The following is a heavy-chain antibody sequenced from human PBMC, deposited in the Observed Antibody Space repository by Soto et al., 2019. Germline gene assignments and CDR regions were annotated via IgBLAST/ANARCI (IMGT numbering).Heavy chain of an antibody. CDR1: GFTLSDYY. CDR2: ISSGATII. D-gene: IGHD6-19*01. CDR3: ARAVKQWLVGGDYYYYYMDV. J-gene: IGHJ6*03. Sequence: QVQLVESGGGLVKPGGSLRLSCEASGFTLSDYYMTWIRQAPGKGLEWISYISSGATIIYYADSVKGRFTTSRDNAKTSLYQQMNSLRADDTAVYYCARAVKQWLVGGDYYYYYMDVWGKGTTVTVSS. V-gene: IGHV3-11*01.